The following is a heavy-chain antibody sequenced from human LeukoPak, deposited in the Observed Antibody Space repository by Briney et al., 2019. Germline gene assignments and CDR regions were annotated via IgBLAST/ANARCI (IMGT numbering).Heavy chain of an antibody. CDR2: IRYDGSDK. J-gene: IGHJ4*02. D-gene: IGHD1-1*01. V-gene: IGHV3-30*02. Sequence: PGGSLRLSCVVSGFTFSRFWMNWVRQAPGKGLEWVAFIRYDGSDKSYADSVKGRFTISRDNSENTLYLQINSLRVEDTAVYYCAKDTPTTGYHLDSWGQGTLVTVSS. CDR1: GFTFSRFW. CDR3: AKDTPTTGYHLDS.